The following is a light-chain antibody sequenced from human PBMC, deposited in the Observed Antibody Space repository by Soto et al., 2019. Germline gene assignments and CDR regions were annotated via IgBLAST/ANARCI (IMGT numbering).Light chain of an antibody. CDR3: CSYAGSSTFEGV. CDR1: SSDVGSYNL. V-gene: IGLV2-23*03. Sequence: QSPLTQPASVSGSPGQSITISCTGTSSDVGSYNLVSWYQQHPGKAPKLMIYEGSKRPSGVSNRFSGSKSGNTASLTISGLQAEDEADYYCCSYAGSSTFEGVFGGGTKLTVL. J-gene: IGLJ2*01. CDR2: EGS.